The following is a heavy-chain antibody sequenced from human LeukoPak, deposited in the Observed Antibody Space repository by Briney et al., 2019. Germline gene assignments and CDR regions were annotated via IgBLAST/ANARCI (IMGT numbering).Heavy chain of an antibody. J-gene: IGHJ4*02. CDR1: GVSFSSTSYY. CDR2: MY. V-gene: IGHV4-61*05. D-gene: IGHD3-16*01. CDR3: ARHYGP. Sequence: SETLSLTCTVSGVSFSSTSYYWGWIRQPPGKGLEWIGSMYYNPSLKSRVTISVDTSKNQFSLKLNSVTATDTAVNYCARHYGPWGQGTLVTVSS.